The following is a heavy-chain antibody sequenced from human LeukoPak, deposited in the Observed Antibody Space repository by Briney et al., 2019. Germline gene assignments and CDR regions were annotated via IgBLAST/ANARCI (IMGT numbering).Heavy chain of an antibody. CDR3: ARTQGLYGAADY. Sequence: ESLKISCLASGYTFSDLWIGWVRQMPGQGLEWMGSVYPADSDTRYSPSFQGHVTISADKSISTAFLQWNSLQSSDSGIYFCARTQGLYGAADYWGQGTLVISSS. CDR1: GYTFSDLW. D-gene: IGHD2-2*02. CDR2: VYPADSDT. V-gene: IGHV5-51*01. J-gene: IGHJ4*02.